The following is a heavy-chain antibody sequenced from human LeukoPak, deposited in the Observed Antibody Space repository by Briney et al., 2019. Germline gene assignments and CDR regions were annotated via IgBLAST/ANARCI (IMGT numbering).Heavy chain of an antibody. CDR2: IYYSGST. J-gene: IGHJ3*02. Sequence: SETLSLTCTVSGGSISSYYWSWIRQPPGKGLEWIGYIYYSGSTNYNPSLKSRVTISVDTSKNQFSLKLSSVTAADTAVYYCARGYEPEAVGAFDIWGQGTMVTVSS. V-gene: IGHV4-59*01. D-gene: IGHD3-16*01. CDR3: ARGYEPEAVGAFDI. CDR1: GGSISSYY.